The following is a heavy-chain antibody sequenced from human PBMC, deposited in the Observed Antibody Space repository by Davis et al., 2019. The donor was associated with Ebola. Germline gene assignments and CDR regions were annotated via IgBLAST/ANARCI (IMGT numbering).Heavy chain of an antibody. CDR1: GFTFDDYA. Sequence: GGSLRLSCAASGFTFDDYAMHWVRQAPGKGLEWVSGISWNSGSIGYADSVKGRFTISRDNAKNSLYLQMNSLRAEDTAVYYCARRVFFLVSWGQGTLVTVSS. CDR2: ISWNSGSI. CDR3: ARRVFFLVS. J-gene: IGHJ4*02. D-gene: IGHD2/OR15-2a*01. V-gene: IGHV3-9*01.